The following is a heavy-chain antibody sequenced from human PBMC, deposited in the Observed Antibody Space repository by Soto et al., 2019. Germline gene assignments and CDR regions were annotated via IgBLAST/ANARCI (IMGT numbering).Heavy chain of an antibody. Sequence: QVQLVQSGAEVKKPGASVKVSCKASGYTFTSYAMHWVRQAPGQRLEWMGWINAGNGNTKYSQKFQGRVTITRDTSASTAYMELSSLRSEDTAVYYCARDKWGIAEAALEYFQHWGQGTLVTVSS. J-gene: IGHJ1*01. CDR3: ARDKWGIAEAALEYFQH. CDR2: INAGNGNT. D-gene: IGHD6-13*01. V-gene: IGHV1-3*01. CDR1: GYTFTSYA.